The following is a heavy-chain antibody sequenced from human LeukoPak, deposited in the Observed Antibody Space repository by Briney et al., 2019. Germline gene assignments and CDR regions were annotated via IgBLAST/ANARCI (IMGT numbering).Heavy chain of an antibody. CDR2: IYYSGST. CDR1: GFTFSSYA. V-gene: IGHV4-39*01. CDR3: ARRWLQFANRNWFDP. J-gene: IGHJ5*02. Sequence: PGGSLRLSCAASGFTFSSYAMNWIRQPPGKGLQWIGSIYYSGSTYYNPSLKSRVTISVDTSKNQFSLKLSSVTAADTAVYYCARRWLQFANRNWFDPWGQGTLVTVSS. D-gene: IGHD5-24*01.